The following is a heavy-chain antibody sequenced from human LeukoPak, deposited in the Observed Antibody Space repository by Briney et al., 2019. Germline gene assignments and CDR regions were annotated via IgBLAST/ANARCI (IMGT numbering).Heavy chain of an antibody. D-gene: IGHD2-15*01. CDR1: GYTFTGYY. CDR2: INPNSGGT. CDR3: AIGYCSGGSCYAVFDY. V-gene: IGHV1-2*02. Sequence: ASVKVSCKASGYTFTGYYMHWVRQAPGPGLESMGWINPNSGGTTYAQKFQGRVTMTRDTSISTAYMELSRLRSDDTAVYYCAIGYCSGGSCYAVFDYWGQGTPVTVSS. J-gene: IGHJ4*02.